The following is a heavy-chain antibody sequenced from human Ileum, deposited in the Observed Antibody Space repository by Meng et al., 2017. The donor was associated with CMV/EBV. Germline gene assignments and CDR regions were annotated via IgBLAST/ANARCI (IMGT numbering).Heavy chain of an antibody. Sequence: GGSLRLSCAVSGFTFTKYDMSWVRQAPGKGLEWVSTVSGSGDSTYSADSVRGRFTISRDNSKNTLYLQMSGLRAEDTALYYCAKKWGHYDTSGHYFDYWGQGTLVTVSS. D-gene: IGHD3-22*01. V-gene: IGHV3-23*01. CDR1: GFTFTKYD. J-gene: IGHJ4*02. CDR2: VSGSGDST. CDR3: AKKWGHYDTSGHYFDY.